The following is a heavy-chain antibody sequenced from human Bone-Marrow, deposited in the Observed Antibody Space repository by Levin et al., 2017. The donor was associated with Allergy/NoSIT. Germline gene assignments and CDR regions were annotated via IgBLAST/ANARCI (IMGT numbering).Heavy chain of an antibody. D-gene: IGHD3-22*01. Sequence: GGSLRLSCAASGLIFSNYAMNWVRQAPGKGLEWVSQISGSGSNTHYADSVRGRFTFSRDNSNNTVYFQMNSLRADDKAVYYCAGYDTSGYHSPFDYWGQGTLVTVSS. CDR1: GLIFSNYA. J-gene: IGHJ4*02. CDR3: AGYDTSGYHSPFDY. CDR2: ISGSGSNT. V-gene: IGHV3-23*01.